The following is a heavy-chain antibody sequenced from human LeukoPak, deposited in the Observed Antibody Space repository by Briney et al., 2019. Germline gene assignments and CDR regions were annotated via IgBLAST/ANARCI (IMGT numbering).Heavy chain of an antibody. Sequence: GGSLRLSCTASGFTFGDYATSWFRQAPGKGLEWVGFIRSKAYGGTTEYAASVKGRFTISRDDSKSIAYLQMNSLKTEDTAVYYCTREGHDILTGYYMTIDYWGQGTLVTVSS. D-gene: IGHD3-9*01. CDR1: GFTFGDYA. J-gene: IGHJ4*02. V-gene: IGHV3-49*03. CDR3: TREGHDILTGYYMTIDY. CDR2: IRSKAYGGTT.